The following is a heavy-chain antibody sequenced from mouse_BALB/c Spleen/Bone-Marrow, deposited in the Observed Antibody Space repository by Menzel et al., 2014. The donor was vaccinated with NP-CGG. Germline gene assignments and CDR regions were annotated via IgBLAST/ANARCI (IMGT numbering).Heavy chain of an antibody. D-gene: IGHD2-10*02. V-gene: IGHV10-1*02. CDR2: IRSKSNNYAT. J-gene: IGHJ4*01. Sequence: EVQLVESGGGLVQPQGSLKLSCAASGFTFNTYAMNWVRQAPGKGLEWVARIRSKSNNYATYYADSVKDRFTISRDDSQSMLYLQMNNLKTEDTAMYYCEYGNPSMDNWGQGTSVTVSS. CDR3: EYGNPSMDN. CDR1: GFTFNTYA.